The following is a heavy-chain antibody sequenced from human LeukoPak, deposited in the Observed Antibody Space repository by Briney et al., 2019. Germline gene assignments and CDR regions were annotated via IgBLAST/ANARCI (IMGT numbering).Heavy chain of an antibody. V-gene: IGHV3-23*01. Sequence: PGGSLRLSCAASGFTFSNYAMTWVRQAPGKGLEWVSAASRSGDSTYYADSVKGRFTISRDNSKNTLYLQMGSLRAEDTALYYCAKDLIAVGDGYYFDYWGQGTLVTVSS. D-gene: IGHD6-19*01. CDR1: GFTFSNYA. J-gene: IGHJ4*02. CDR2: ASRSGDST. CDR3: AKDLIAVGDGYYFDY.